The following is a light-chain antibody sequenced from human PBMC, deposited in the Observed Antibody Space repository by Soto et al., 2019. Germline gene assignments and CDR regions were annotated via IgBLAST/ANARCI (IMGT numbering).Light chain of an antibody. CDR1: SSDVGAYNY. V-gene: IGLV2-11*01. CDR2: DVT. CDR3: CSNEGKVEV. J-gene: IGLJ1*01. Sequence: QSVLTQPPSVSGSPGQSVTISCTGTSSDVGAYNYVAWYQQHPGKAPKIMIYDVTKRPSGVPDRFSGSKSGNTASLTISGLQAEDEADYYCCSNEGKVEVFGTGTKVTVL.